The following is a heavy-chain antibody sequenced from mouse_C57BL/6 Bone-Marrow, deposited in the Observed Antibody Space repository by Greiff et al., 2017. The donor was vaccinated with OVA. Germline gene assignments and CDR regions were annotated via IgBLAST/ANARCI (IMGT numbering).Heavy chain of an antibody. V-gene: IGHV5-6*01. CDR1: GFTFSSYG. J-gene: IGHJ1*03. D-gene: IGHD1-1*01. CDR3: ARHPFYYGSSYWYFDV. Sequence: EVQRVESGGDLVKPGGSLKLSCAASGFTFSSYGVSWVRQTPDKRLEWVATISSGGSYTYYPDSVKGRFTISRDNAKNTLYLQMSSLKSEDTAMYYCARHPFYYGSSYWYFDVWGTGTTVTVSS. CDR2: ISSGGSYT.